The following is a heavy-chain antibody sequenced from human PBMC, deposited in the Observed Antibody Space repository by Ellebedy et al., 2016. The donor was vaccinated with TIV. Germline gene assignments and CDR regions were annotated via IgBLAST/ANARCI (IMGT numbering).Heavy chain of an antibody. D-gene: IGHD1-26*01. CDR3: ARVRYSGNYYPYFDY. CDR2: IHYTGTT. J-gene: IGHJ4*02. V-gene: IGHV4-30-4*01. Sequence: LRLSXTVSGGSISSGDYYWSWIRQPPGKGLEWIGYIHYTGTTYYNPSLQSRITISVDTSRNQFSLKLSSVTAADTAVYFCARVRYSGNYYPYFDYWGQGTLVTVSS. CDR1: GGSISSGDYY.